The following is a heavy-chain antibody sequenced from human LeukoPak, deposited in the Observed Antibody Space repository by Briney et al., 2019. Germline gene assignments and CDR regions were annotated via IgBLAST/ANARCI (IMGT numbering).Heavy chain of an antibody. CDR1: GYSISSGYY. D-gene: IGHD2-15*01. J-gene: IGHJ4*02. Sequence: PSETLSLTCAVSGYSISSGYYWGWIRQPPGKGLEWIGSIYHSGSTYYNPSLKSRVTISVDTSKNQFSLKLSSVTAADTAVYYCATVVVVAATSGFDYWGQGTLVTVSS. CDR2: IYHSGST. V-gene: IGHV4-38-2*01. CDR3: ATVVVVAATSGFDY.